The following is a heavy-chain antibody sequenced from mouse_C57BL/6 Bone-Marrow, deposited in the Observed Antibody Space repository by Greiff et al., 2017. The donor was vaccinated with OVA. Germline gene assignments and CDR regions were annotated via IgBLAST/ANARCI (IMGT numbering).Heavy chain of an antibody. J-gene: IGHJ1*03. CDR3: ARDGNYRLWYFDV. CDR2: INYDGSST. CDR1: GFTFSDYY. Sequence: EVKVVESEGGLVQPGSSMKLSCTASGFTFSDYYMAWVRQVPEKGLEWVANINYDGSSTYYLDSLKSRFIISRDNAKNILDLQMSSLKSEDTATYYCARDGNYRLWYFDVWGTGTTVTVSS. V-gene: IGHV5-16*01. D-gene: IGHD2-1*01.